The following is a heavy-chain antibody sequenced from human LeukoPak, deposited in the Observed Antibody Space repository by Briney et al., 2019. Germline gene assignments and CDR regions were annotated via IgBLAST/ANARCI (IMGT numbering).Heavy chain of an antibody. D-gene: IGHD6-19*01. CDR2: ISSDGSNK. Sequence: GGSLRLSCAASGFTFNTYPMHWVRQAPGKGLEWVAVISSDGSNKYYAVSMKGRFTISRDNSKNTVYLQMNSLRPEDTAVYSCASAVATGWYYFDYWGQGTLVTVSS. V-gene: IGHV3-30-3*01. CDR3: ASAVATGWYYFDY. J-gene: IGHJ4*02. CDR1: GFTFNTYP.